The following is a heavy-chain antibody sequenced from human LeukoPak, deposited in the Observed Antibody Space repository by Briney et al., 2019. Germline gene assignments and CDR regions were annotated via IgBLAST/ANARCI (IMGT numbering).Heavy chain of an antibody. J-gene: IGHJ4*02. CDR3: ARDGCGYYCTGTRYFDY. D-gene: IGHD3-22*01. CDR2: ISSSSSTI. CDR1: GFTFSSYS. Sequence: GGSLGLSCAASGFTFSSYSMNWVRQAPGKGLEWVSYISSSSSTIYYADSVKGRFTISRDNAKNSLYLQMNSLRAEDTAVYYCARDGCGYYCTGTRYFDYWGQGTLVTVSS. V-gene: IGHV3-48*01.